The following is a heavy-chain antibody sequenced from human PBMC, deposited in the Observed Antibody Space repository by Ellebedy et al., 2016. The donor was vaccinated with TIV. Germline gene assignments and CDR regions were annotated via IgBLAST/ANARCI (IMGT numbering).Heavy chain of an antibody. CDR3: ARDQESIAARDRPIYDY. V-gene: IGHV3-7*01. D-gene: IGHD6-6*01. J-gene: IGHJ4*02. CDR1: GFTFSSYW. CDR2: IKQDGSEK. Sequence: GESLKISXAASGFTFSSYWMSWVRQAPGKGLEWVANIKQDGSEKYYVDSVKGRFTISRDNAKNSLYLQMNSLRDEDTAVYYCARDQESIAARDRPIYDYWGQGTLVTVSS.